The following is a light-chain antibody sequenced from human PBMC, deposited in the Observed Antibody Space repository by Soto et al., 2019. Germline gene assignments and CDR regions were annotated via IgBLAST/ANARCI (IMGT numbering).Light chain of an antibody. CDR3: TSYTTNNTWV. CDR1: SSDVGLYKY. Sequence: QSALTQPASVSGSPGQSITISCTGTSSDVGLYKYVSWYQQHPGKAPKLMIYEVTNRPSGVSNRFSGSKSGNTASLTISGLQAEDEADYFCTSYTTNNTWVFGGGTKLTVL. CDR2: EVT. J-gene: IGLJ3*02. V-gene: IGLV2-14*01.